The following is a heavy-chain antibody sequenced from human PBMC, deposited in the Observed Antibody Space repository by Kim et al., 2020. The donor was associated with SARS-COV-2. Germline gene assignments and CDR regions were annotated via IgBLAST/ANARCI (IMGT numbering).Heavy chain of an antibody. CDR1: GFTFSSYG. Sequence: GGSLRLSCAASGFTFSSYGMHWVRQAPGKGLEWVAVIWYDGSNKYYADSVKGRFTISRDNSKNTLYLQMNSLRAEDTAVYYCARDSSSGWEQQYYYYYYGMDVWGQGTTVTVSS. CDR2: IWYDGSNK. CDR3: ARDSSSGWEQQYYYYYYGMDV. J-gene: IGHJ6*02. V-gene: IGHV3-33*01. D-gene: IGHD6-19*01.